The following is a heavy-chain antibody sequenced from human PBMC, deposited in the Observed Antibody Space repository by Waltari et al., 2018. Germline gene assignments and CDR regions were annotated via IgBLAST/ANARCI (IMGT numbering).Heavy chain of an antibody. V-gene: IGHV1-69*11. D-gene: IGHD6-13*01. Sequence: QVQLVQSGAEVKRPGSSVKVSCKSSGGTFDKYAISWVRQAPGQGLEWVGGVIPILGGGNYAQKFRGRVTITADESTDTAYMELSRLRSEETAIYYCAKDHAAMKYRSTFDYWGQGTLVIVSS. CDR2: VIPILGGG. J-gene: IGHJ4*02. CDR1: GGTFDKYA. CDR3: AKDHAAMKYRSTFDY.